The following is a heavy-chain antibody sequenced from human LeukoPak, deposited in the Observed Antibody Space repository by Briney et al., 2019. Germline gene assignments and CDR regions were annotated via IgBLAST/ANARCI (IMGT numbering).Heavy chain of an antibody. V-gene: IGHV3-53*01. CDR3: ASRHCSGENCYAGPLDF. CDR1: AFSDKSNY. J-gene: IGHJ4*02. CDR2: SYSGGST. Sequence: PGGSLRLSCVASAFSDKSNYMSWVCQAPGKGLEWVSVSYSGGSTYYEDSVKGRFTVSSDVSKNTLYLQMNNLRGEDTAVYYCASRHCSGENCYAGPLDFWGQGIQVTVSS. D-gene: IGHD2-8*02.